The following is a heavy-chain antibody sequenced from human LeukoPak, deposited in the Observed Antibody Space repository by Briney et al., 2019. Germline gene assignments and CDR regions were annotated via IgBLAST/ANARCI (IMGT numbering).Heavy chain of an antibody. Sequence: GRSLRLSCAASGFTFSSYGIHWVRQAPGKGLEGVAVISYDGNNEYYADSVKGPFTISRDNSKSTLYLQMNSLRAEDTAVYYCAKERNTGWYACFYYRGQGTLVTVSS. V-gene: IGHV3-30*18. CDR1: GFTFSSYG. J-gene: IGHJ4*02. D-gene: IGHD6-19*01. CDR3: AKERNTGWYACFYY. CDR2: ISYDGNNE.